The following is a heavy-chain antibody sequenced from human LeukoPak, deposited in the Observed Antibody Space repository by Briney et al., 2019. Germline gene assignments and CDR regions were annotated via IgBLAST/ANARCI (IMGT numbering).Heavy chain of an antibody. CDR1: GYTFTGYY. D-gene: IGHD3-3*01. V-gene: IGHV1-2*02. J-gene: IGHJ4*02. CDR2: INPNSGDT. CDR3: RXXXXXXXTLANYYTPYYFDY. Sequence: VASVKVSCKASGYTFTGYYMNWVRQAPGQGLEWMGWINPNSGDTHYARKFHGRVTMTRDTSITTVYMERSGLRADDTAVYYCRXXXXXXXTLANYYTPYYFDYWGQGALVTVSS.